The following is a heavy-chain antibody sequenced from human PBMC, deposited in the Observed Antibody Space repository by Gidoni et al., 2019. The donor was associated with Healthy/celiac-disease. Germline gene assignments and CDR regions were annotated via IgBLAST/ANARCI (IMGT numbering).Heavy chain of an antibody. V-gene: IGHV3-7*01. CDR3: ARDGRVWSGYYNAFDI. J-gene: IGHJ3*02. CDR2: IKQDGREK. CDR1: GFTFSSYW. D-gene: IGHD3-3*01. Sequence: EVQLVESGGGLVQPGGSLRLSCAASGFTFSSYWMRWVRQAPGKGLEWVANIKQDGREKYYVDSVKGRFTISRDNAKNSLYLQVNSLRAEDTAVYYCARDGRVWSGYYNAFDIWGQGTMVTVSS.